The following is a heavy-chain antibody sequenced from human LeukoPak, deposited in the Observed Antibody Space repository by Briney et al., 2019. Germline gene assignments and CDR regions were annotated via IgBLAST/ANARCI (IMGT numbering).Heavy chain of an antibody. J-gene: IGHJ6*02. CDR1: GYTFTGYY. Sequence: ASVKVSCKASGYTFTGYYMHWVRQAPGQGLEWMGWMNPNSGNTGSAQKFKGRVIMTRDASINTVYMELSNLRSEDTAVYYCASLRDIGVTGSYGMDVWGQGTAVTVSS. CDR3: ASLRDIGVTGSYGMDV. CDR2: MNPNSGNT. V-gene: IGHV1-8*02. D-gene: IGHD6-19*01.